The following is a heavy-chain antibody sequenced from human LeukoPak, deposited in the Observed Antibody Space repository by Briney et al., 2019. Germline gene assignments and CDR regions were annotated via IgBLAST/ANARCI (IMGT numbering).Heavy chain of an antibody. Sequence: PSETLSLTCDIYGGSFSGYYWSWIRQPPGKGLEWIGSIHNSGSTYYNPSLKSRVTTSVRTSKNQFSLKLSSVTAADTALYYCARLWSTYCSGGSCPHQPNYWGQGTLVTVSS. CDR2: IHNSGST. V-gene: IGHV4-34*01. CDR1: GGSFSGYY. CDR3: ARLWSTYCSGGSCPHQPNY. D-gene: IGHD2-15*01. J-gene: IGHJ4*02.